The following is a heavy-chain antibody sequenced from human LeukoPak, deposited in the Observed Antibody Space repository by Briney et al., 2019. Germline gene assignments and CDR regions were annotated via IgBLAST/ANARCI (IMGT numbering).Heavy chain of an antibody. Sequence: SETLSLTCAVYGGSFSGYYWSWIRQPPGKGLEWIGEINRSGSTNYNPSLKSRVTISVDTSKNQFSLKLSSVTAADTAVYYCAREQQLAERPLDAFDIWGQGTMVTVSS. J-gene: IGHJ3*02. CDR1: GGSFSGYY. CDR3: AREQQLAERPLDAFDI. D-gene: IGHD6-13*01. CDR2: INRSGST. V-gene: IGHV4-34*01.